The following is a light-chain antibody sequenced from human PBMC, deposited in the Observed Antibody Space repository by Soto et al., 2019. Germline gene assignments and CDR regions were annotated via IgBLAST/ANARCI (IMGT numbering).Light chain of an antibody. J-gene: IGKJ3*01. CDR2: GAS. CDR3: QQYGSSPFT. V-gene: IGKV3-20*01. CDR1: QSVSNNF. Sequence: EIVLTQSPGTLSLSPGERATLSCRASQSVSNNFLAWHQQKPGQGPRLLIYGASSRAGGIPDRFRGSGSGTDFTLTIAGLEPEDFAVYYCQQYGSSPFTFGPGTKVEIK.